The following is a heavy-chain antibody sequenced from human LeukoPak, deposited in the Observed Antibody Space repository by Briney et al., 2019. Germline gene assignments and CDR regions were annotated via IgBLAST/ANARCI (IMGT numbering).Heavy chain of an antibody. V-gene: IGHV1-2*02. CDR2: INPNSGGT. CDR3: ARDLGELLRWFDP. J-gene: IGHJ5*02. CDR1: GYTFTGYY. D-gene: IGHD1-26*01. Sequence: ASVKVSCKASGYTFTGYYMHWVRQAPGQGLEWMGWINPNSGGTNYAQKFQGRVTMTRDTSISTAYMELSRLGSDDTAVYYCARDLGELLRWFDPWGQGTLVTVSS.